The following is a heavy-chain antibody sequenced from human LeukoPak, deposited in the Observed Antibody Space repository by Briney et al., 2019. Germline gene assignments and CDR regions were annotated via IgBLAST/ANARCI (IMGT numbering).Heavy chain of an antibody. CDR2: IKQDGSEK. J-gene: IGHJ4*02. CDR1: KFIFSNYW. CDR3: ARDPPY. V-gene: IGHV3-7*03. Sequence: GGSLRLSCAASKFIFSNYWMSWVRQAPGKGLEWVANIKQDGSEKYYADSVKGRFTISRDNAKNSLYLQMNSLRAEDTAVYYCARDPPYWGQGTLVTVSS.